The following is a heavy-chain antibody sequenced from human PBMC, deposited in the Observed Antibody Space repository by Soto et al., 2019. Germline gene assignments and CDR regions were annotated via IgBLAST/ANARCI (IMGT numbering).Heavy chain of an antibody. V-gene: IGHV1-2*04. D-gene: IGHD2-8*01. J-gene: IGHJ6*02. CDR2: INPKSGGT. CDR1: GYSFTDYH. CDR3: ARGDSTDCSNGVCSFFYSQDMDV. Sequence: ASVKVSCKASGYSFTDYHIHWVRQAPGQGLEWLGRINPKSGGTSTAQKFQGWVTMTTDTSISTASMELTRLTSDDTAIYYCARGDSTDCSNGVCSFFYSQDMDVWGQGTTVTSP.